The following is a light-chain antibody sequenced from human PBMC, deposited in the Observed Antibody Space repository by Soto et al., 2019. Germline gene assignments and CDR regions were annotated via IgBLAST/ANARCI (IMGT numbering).Light chain of an antibody. Sequence: EIVVTQSPATVSCCPLERATLSCRASQSVSTYVTYLAWYQQKPGQAPRLLIYDASNRATGIPARFSGSGSGTDFTLTISSLEPEDFAVYYCQQRSNWPPVFGGGTKVDIK. CDR3: QQRSNWPPV. CDR2: DAS. CDR1: QSVSTY. V-gene: IGKV3-11*01. J-gene: IGKJ4*01.